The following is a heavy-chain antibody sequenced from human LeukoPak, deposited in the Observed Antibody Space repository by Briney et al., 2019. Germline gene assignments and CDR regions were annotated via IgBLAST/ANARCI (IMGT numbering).Heavy chain of an antibody. CDR2: ISSSSSYI. V-gene: IGHV3-21*01. J-gene: IGHJ6*03. CDR3: ATSPNYDFWSGYSERYMDV. CDR1: GFTFSNYS. Sequence: GGSLRLSCAASGFTFSNYSMNWVRQAPGKGLEWVSCISSSSSYIYYADSVKGRFTISRDNAKNSLYLQMNSLRAEDTAVYYCATSPNYDFWSGYSERYMDVWGKGTTVTVSS. D-gene: IGHD3-3*01.